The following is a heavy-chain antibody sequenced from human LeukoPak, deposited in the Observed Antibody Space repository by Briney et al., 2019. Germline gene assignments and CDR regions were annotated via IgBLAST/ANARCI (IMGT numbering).Heavy chain of an antibody. D-gene: IGHD1-26*01. V-gene: IGHV4-39*07. CDR2: IYYSGST. CDR3: ARLEWERGWFDP. CDR1: GGSISSSSYY. J-gene: IGHJ5*02. Sequence: SETLSLTCTVSGGSISSSSYYWGWIRQPPGKGLEWIGSIYYSGSTYYNPSLKGRVTISVDTSKNQFSLKLSSVTAADTAVYYCARLEWERGWFDPWGQGTLVTVSS.